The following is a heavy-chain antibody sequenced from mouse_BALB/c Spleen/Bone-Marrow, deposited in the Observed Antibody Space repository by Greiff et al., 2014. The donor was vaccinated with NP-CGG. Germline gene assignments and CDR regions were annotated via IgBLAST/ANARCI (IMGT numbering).Heavy chain of an antibody. CDR3: TRRNYYGSSYDY. Sequence: VQLKQSGTVLARPGASVKMSCKASGYTFTSYWMHWVKQRPGQGLEWIGAIYPGNSDTSYNQKFKGKAKLTAVTSTSTAYMELSSLTNEDSAVYYCTRRNYYGSSYDYWGQGTTLTVSS. CDR2: IYPGNSDT. D-gene: IGHD1-1*01. V-gene: IGHV1-5*01. J-gene: IGHJ2*01. CDR1: GYTFTSYW.